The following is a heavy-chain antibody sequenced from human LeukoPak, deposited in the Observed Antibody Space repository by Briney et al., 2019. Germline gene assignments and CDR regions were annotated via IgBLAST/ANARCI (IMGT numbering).Heavy chain of an antibody. CDR1: GFTFSSYG. Sequence: GGSLRLSCAASGFTFSSYGMSWVRQAPGKGLEWVSAISGSGGSTYYADSVKGRFTISRDNSKNTLYLQMNSLRAEDTAVYYCATERAGEQPRPLLSYYYMDVWGKGTTVTISS. J-gene: IGHJ6*03. V-gene: IGHV3-23*01. CDR3: ATERAGEQPRPLLSYYYMDV. CDR2: ISGSGGST. D-gene: IGHD3-16*01.